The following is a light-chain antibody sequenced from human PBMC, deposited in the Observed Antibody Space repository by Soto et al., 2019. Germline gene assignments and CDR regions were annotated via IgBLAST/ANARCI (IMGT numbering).Light chain of an antibody. CDR3: QQYNSYSPLT. J-gene: IGKJ4*01. Sequence: EIQMTQSPSTLSGSVGDRFTLTCRASQTISSWLAWYQQKPGEAPKLLIYKASGLESGVPSRFSGSGSGTDFTLTISSLQPDDFATYYCQQYNSYSPLTFGGGTKVDIK. CDR1: QTISSW. V-gene: IGKV1-5*03. CDR2: KAS.